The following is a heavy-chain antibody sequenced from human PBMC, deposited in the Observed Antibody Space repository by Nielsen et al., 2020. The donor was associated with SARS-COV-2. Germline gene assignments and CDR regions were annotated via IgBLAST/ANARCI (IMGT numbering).Heavy chain of an antibody. J-gene: IGHJ6*02. CDR1: GYTFTSYY. V-gene: IGHV1-46*01. CDR2: INPSGGST. Sequence: ASVKVSCKASGYTFTSYYMHWVRQAPGQGLEWMGIINPSGGSTSYAQKFRGRVTMTRDTSTSTVYMELSSLRSEDTAVYYCARETYDSNYYYGMDVWGQGTTVTVSS. D-gene: IGHD3-22*01. CDR3: ARETYDSNYYYGMDV.